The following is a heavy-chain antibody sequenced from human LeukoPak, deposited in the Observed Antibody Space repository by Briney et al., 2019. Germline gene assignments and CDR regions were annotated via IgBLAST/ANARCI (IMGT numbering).Heavy chain of an antibody. D-gene: IGHD6-13*01. Sequence: SETLSLTCTVSGGSISSYYWSWIRRPAGKGLEWIGRIYTSGSTNYNPSLKSRVTMSVDTSKNQFSLKLSSVTAADTAVYYCAASRVRFSIAAAGTEAYWGQGTLVTVSS. CDR1: GGSISSYY. CDR2: IYTSGST. CDR3: AASRVRFSIAAAGTEAY. J-gene: IGHJ4*02. V-gene: IGHV4-4*07.